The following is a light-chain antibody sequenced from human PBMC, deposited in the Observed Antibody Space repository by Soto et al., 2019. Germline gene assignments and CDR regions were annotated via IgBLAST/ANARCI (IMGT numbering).Light chain of an antibody. CDR1: STDIGNYKF. CDR2: DVS. J-gene: IGLJ1*01. V-gene: IGLV2-11*01. Sequence: QSVLTQPRSVSGSPGQSVTISCAGTSTDIGNYKFVSWYQHHPGKAPKLMIYDVSKRPSGVPDRFSGSKSGNMASLTISGLQAEDEADYFCCSYAGTYVFGTGTKLTVL. CDR3: CSYAGTYV.